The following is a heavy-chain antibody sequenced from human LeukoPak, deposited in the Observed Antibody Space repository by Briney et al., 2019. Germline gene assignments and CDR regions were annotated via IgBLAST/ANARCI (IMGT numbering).Heavy chain of an antibody. V-gene: IGHV3-21*01. CDR3: TRGRGPNNAWDFQH. CDR1: GFTFSNFA. CDR2: ISSSSTYM. D-gene: IGHD1/OR15-1a*01. Sequence: GGSLRLSCAASGFTFSNFAMNWVRQAPGKGLEWLSSISSSSTYMFYADSVQGRFTLFRDNAKNSLYLQMNSLRAEDTAIYYCTRGRGPNNAWDFQHWGQGTLVTVSS. J-gene: IGHJ1*01.